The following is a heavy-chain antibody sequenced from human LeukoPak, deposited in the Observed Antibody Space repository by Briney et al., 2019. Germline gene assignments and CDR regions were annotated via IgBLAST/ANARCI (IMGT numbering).Heavy chain of an antibody. CDR1: GYTFSSYY. V-gene: IGHV1-46*01. CDR3: ARGDGYPTPSRNWFDP. Sequence: GASVKVSCKASGYTFSSYYMHWVRQAPGQGLEWMGIINPSGGSTIYAQKFQGRVTLTRDTSTNTVYMELSSLRSDDTAVYYCARGDGYPTPSRNWFDPWSQGTLVTVSS. J-gene: IGHJ5*02. D-gene: IGHD2-21*01. CDR2: INPSGGST.